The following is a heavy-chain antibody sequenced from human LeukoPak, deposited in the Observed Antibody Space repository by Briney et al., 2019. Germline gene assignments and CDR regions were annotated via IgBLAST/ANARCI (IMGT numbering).Heavy chain of an antibody. J-gene: IGHJ4*02. D-gene: IGHD6-19*01. CDR2: IRYDGSNK. V-gene: IGHV3-30*02. Sequence: GGSLRLSCAASGFTFRSYGLHWVRQAPGRGLELVAFIRYDGSNKYYADSVKGRFTISRDNSKNTLYLQMNSLRVEDTAVYYCAKEHSSGWYYFDYWGQGTLVTVSS. CDR3: AKEHSSGWYYFDY. CDR1: GFTFRSYG.